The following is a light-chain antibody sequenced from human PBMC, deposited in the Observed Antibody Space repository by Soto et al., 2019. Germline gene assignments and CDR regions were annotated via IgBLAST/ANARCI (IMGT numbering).Light chain of an antibody. V-gene: IGLV2-23*02. J-gene: IGLJ1*01. CDR3: CSYAGGRSPYV. CDR1: TSDVGSYDL. Sequence: QSVLTQPASVSGSPGQSITISCTGTTSDVGSYDLVSWYQQHPGKAPKIMIYEVSKRPSGDSNRFSGSTSGNTASLTISGLQAEDEADYYCCSYAGGRSPYVFGTGTKVTVL. CDR2: EVS.